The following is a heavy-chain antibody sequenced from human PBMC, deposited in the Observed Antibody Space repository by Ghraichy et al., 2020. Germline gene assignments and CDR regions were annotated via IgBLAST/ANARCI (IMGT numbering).Heavy chain of an antibody. V-gene: IGHV3-30*02. CDR3: AKDLVPAANYYYGMDV. D-gene: IGHD2-2*01. J-gene: IGHJ6*02. CDR2: IRYDGSNK. CDR1: GFTFSSYG. Sequence: LSLTCAASGFTFSSYGMHWVRQAPGKGLEWVAFIRYDGSNKYYADSVKGRFTISRDNSKNTLYLQMNSLRAEDTAVYYCAKDLVPAANYYYGMDVWGQGTTVTVSS.